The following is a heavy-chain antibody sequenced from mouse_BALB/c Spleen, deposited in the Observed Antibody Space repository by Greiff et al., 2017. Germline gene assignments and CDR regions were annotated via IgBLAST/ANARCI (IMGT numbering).Heavy chain of an antibody. J-gene: IGHJ4*01. V-gene: IGHV2-6-5*01. Sequence: VKLMESGPGLVAPSQSLSITCTVSGFSLTDYGVSWIRQPPGKGLEWLGVIWGGGSTYYNSALKSRLSISKDNSKSQVFLKMNSLQTDDTAMYYCAKHSSYGNYDYAMDYWGQGTSVTVSS. CDR2: IWGGGST. CDR3: AKHSSYGNYDYAMDY. CDR1: GFSLTDYG. D-gene: IGHD2-10*02.